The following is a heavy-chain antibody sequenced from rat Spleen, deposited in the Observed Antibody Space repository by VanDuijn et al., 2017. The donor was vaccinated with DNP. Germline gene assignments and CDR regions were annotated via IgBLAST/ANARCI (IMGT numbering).Heavy chain of an antibody. J-gene: IGHJ2*01. CDR1: GYSVTRNY. CDR2: ISYSGTT. Sequence: EVQLQESGPGLVKPSQSLSLTCSVTGYSVTRNYWGWIRKFPGNKMEWIGHISYSGTTSYHPSLKSRISITRDTSKNQFFLQLSSVTTEDTATYYCARWSDYFDYWGQGVMVTVSS. V-gene: IGHV3-1*01. CDR3: ARWSDYFDY.